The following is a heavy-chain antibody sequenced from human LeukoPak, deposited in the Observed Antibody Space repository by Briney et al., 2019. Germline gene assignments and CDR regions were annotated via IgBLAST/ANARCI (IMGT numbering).Heavy chain of an antibody. V-gene: IGHV1-2*02. CDR2: SNPNSGGT. CDR1: GYTFTGYY. J-gene: IGHJ4*02. Sequence: ASVKVSCKASGYTFTGYYMHWVRQAPGQGLEWMGWSNPNSGGTNYAQKFQGRVTMTRDTSISTAYMELSRLRSDDTAVYYCAREGNCSSTSCYTFDYWGQGTLVTVSS. D-gene: IGHD2-2*02. CDR3: AREGNCSSTSCYTFDY.